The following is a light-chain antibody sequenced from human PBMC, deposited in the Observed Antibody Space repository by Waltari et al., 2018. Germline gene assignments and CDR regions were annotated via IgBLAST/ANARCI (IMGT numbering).Light chain of an antibody. CDR3: QQYVNYWT. CDR2: ATS. CDR1: QSVRNF. Sequence: DIQMTQSPSSLSASVGDRVTITCRASQSVRNFLNWYQQEPGKAPKLLIYATSSLQTGVPSRFSGSGSGTDFTLSISSLQPEDFGTYYCQQYVNYWTFGQGTKVEIK. J-gene: IGKJ1*01. V-gene: IGKV1-39*01.